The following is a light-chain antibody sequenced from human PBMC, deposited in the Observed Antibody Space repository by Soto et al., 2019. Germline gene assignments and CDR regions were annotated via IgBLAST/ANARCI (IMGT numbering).Light chain of an antibody. CDR2: GAS. V-gene: IGKV3-20*01. CDR1: QSVTSSH. CDR3: QQYGSSKYT. J-gene: IGKJ2*01. Sequence: EIVLTQSPGSLSLSPRERATLSCRASQSVTSSHLAWYQQKPGQAPRLLIYGASRRATGIPVRFSGSGSGTDFTLTISRLETEDSAMYYCQQYGSSKYTFGQGTKVEIK.